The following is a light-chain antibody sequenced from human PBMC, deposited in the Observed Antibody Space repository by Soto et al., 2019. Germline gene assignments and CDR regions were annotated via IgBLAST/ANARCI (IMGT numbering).Light chain of an antibody. CDR2: AAS. J-gene: IGKJ2*01. CDR3: LQHNSYPHT. V-gene: IGKV1-17*01. CDR1: QGITND. Sequence: DIQMTQSPSSLSSSVGDRVTITCRASQGITNDLAWYQQKPGKAPKRVMYAASTLESGVPSRFSGRASGTEFTLTISSLQPEDFATYYCLQHNSYPHTFGQGTKLDIK.